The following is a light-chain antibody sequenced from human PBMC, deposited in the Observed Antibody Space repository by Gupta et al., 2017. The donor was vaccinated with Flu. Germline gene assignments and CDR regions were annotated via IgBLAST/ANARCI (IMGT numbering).Light chain of an antibody. J-gene: IGLJ2*01. CDR1: SSNIGDNY. CDR3: GTAETSLSAYLV. CDR2: ENN. V-gene: IGLV1-51*02. Sequence: QSVLTQPPSVSAAPGQKVTISCSGSSSNIGDNYVSCYQQLPETAPNLLIYENNKRPSGMPARFSCSNSGASATLGITXLXKGDEAXYYCGTAETSLSAYLVFGGGTKLTVL.